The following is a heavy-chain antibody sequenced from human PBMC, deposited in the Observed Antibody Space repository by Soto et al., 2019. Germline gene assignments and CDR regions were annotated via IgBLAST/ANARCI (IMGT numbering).Heavy chain of an antibody. CDR1: RFTFTNYG. J-gene: IGHJ6*02. V-gene: IGHV3-30*18. CDR2: ISYDGAKK. Sequence: LRLSCAASRFTFTNYGMHWVRQAPGKGLEWLAFISYDGAKKYFPDSVKGPFTISRDNSKNTLYLQMNNLRPDDTAVYYCAKERYCSSSSCYMSWHGMDVWGQGTTVTVSS. D-gene: IGHD2-2*02. CDR3: AKERYCSSSSCYMSWHGMDV.